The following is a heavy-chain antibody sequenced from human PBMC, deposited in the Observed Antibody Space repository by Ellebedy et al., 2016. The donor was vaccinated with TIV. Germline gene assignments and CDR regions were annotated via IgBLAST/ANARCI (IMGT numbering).Heavy chain of an antibody. J-gene: IGHJ4*02. CDR2: IYYSGGT. V-gene: IGHV4-59*08. CDR1: GGSIRSYH. Sequence: MPSETLSLTCTVSGGSIRSYHWTWIRQPPGKGLEWIGDIYYSGGTKYNPSLKSRVTIPVDTSKNQFSLKLSSVTAADTAVYYCARHLIVGATNFDYWGQGALVTVSS. CDR3: ARHLIVGATNFDY. D-gene: IGHD1-26*01.